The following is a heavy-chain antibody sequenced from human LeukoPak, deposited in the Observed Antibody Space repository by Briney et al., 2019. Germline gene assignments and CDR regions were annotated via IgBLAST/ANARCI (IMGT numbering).Heavy chain of an antibody. V-gene: IGHV1-8*01. CDR2: MNPNSGNT. CDR3: AKNNATVRYFQH. Sequence: ASVXXXCXXXGYTFTSYDVNWVRQATGQGLXXMGWMNPNSGNTGYAQKFQGRVTMTRNTSISTAYMELSSLRSEDTAVYYCAKNNATVRYFQHWGQGTLVTVSS. J-gene: IGHJ1*01. D-gene: IGHD4-17*01. CDR1: GYTFTSYD.